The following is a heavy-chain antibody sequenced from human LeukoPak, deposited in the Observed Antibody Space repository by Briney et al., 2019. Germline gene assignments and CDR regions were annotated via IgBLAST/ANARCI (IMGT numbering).Heavy chain of an antibody. CDR1: GYTFTSYY. V-gene: IGHV1-46*01. CDR3: ARALTIDLFDY. J-gene: IGHJ4*02. D-gene: IGHD1/OR15-1a*01. Sequence: ASVKVSCKASGYTFTSYYMHWVRQAPGQGLEWMGIINPSGGSTSYAQKFQGRVTMTRDMSTSTVYMELSSLRSEDTAVYYCARALTIDLFDYWGQGTLVTVSS. CDR2: INPSGGST.